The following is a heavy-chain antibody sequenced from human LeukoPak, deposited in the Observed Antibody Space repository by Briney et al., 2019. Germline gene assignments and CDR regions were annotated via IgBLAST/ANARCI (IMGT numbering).Heavy chain of an antibody. J-gene: IGHJ3*02. CDR2: IFYSGSS. V-gene: IGHV4-34*12. CDR3: ARDRSGYSYSQCFNM. CDR1: GGSFSGYY. Sequence: PSETLSLTCAVYGGSFSGYYWGWIRQPPGKGLEWIGSIFYSGSSYYNPSLKSRVSISIDISKNQFSLNLSSVTAADTAVYYCARDRSGYSYSQCFNMWGQGTMVTVSP. D-gene: IGHD5-18*01.